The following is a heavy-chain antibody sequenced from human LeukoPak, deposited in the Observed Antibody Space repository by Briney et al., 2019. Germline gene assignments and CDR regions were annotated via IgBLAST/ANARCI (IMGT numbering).Heavy chain of an antibody. CDR2: IYYSGST. Sequence: SETLSLTCTVSGGSISSYYWSWIRQPPGKGLERIGYIYYSGSTNYNPSLKSRVTISVDTSKNQFSLKLSSVTAADTAVYYCARSYSYGPARGMDVWGQGTTVTVSS. CDR1: GGSISSYY. V-gene: IGHV4-59*08. CDR3: ARSYSYGPARGMDV. D-gene: IGHD5-18*01. J-gene: IGHJ6*02.